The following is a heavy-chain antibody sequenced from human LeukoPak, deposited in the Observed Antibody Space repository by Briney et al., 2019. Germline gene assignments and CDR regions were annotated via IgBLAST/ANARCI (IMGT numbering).Heavy chain of an antibody. CDR3: ARKGHYSLDY. J-gene: IGHJ4*02. V-gene: IGHV3-23*01. CDR2: ISGSGGST. D-gene: IGHD3-10*01. Sequence: GGSLRLSCAASGFTFSSYAMSWVRQAAGRGLEWVSAISGSGGSTYYADSVKGRFTISRDNSKNTLYLQMNSLRAEDTAVYYCARKGHYSLDYWGQGTLVTVSS. CDR1: GFTFSSYA.